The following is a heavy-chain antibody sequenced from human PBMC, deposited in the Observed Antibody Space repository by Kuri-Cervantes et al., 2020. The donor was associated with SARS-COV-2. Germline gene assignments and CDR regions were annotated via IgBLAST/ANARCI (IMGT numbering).Heavy chain of an antibody. Sequence: GESLKISCAASGFTFSSYWMSWVRQAPGKGLEWVAVISYDGSNKYYADSVKGRFTIPRDNTKNTLYLQMNSLRAEDTAVYYCARDWGVEMATKYYFDYWGQGTLVTVSS. D-gene: IGHD5-24*01. CDR3: ARDWGVEMATKYYFDY. CDR2: ISYDGSNK. V-gene: IGHV3-30-3*01. CDR1: GFTFSSYW. J-gene: IGHJ4*02.